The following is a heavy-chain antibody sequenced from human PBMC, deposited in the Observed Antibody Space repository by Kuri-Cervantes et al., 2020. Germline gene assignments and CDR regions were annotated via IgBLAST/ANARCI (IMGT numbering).Heavy chain of an antibody. Sequence: SETMSPTCAVYGGSFSGYYCSWIRQPPGKGLEWIGYIYYSGSTNYNPSLKSRVTISVDTSKTQFSLKLSSVTAADTAVYYCARISIVGAIADYWGQGTLVTVSS. CDR1: GGSFSGYY. V-gene: IGHV4-59*08. CDR2: IYYSGST. D-gene: IGHD1-26*01. CDR3: ARISIVGAIADY. J-gene: IGHJ4*02.